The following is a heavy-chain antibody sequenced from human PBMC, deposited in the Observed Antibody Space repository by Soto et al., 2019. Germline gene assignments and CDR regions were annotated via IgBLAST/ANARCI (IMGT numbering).Heavy chain of an antibody. CDR3: ARGSSGETGRALKEYSSSYYFDY. D-gene: IGHD6-6*01. J-gene: IGHJ4*02. CDR2: IIPILGIA. Sequence: ASVKVSCKASGGTFSSYAISWVRQAPGQGLEWMGGIIPILGIANYAQKFQGRVTITADKSTSTAYMELSSLRSEDTAVYYCARGSSGETGRALKEYSSSYYFDYWGQGTLVTVSS. CDR1: GGTFSSYA. V-gene: IGHV1-69*10.